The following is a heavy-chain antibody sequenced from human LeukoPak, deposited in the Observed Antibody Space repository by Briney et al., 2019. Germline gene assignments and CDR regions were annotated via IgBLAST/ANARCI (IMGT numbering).Heavy chain of an antibody. CDR1: GYTFTSYA. CDR3: ARDYYGSGIPTYYYYGMDV. Sequence: ASVKVSCKASGYTFTSYAMHWVRQAPGQRLEWMGWINAGNGNTKYSQKFQGRVTITRDTSASTAYMELSSLRSEDTAVYYCARDYYGSGIPTYYYYGMDVWGQGTTVTVSS. J-gene: IGHJ6*02. D-gene: IGHD3-10*01. V-gene: IGHV1-3*01. CDR2: INAGNGNT.